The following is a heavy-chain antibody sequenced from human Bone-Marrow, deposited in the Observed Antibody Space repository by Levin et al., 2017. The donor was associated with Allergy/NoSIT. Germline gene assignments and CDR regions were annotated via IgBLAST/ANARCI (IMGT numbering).Heavy chain of an antibody. Sequence: ASVKVSCKSSGYTFTNFDINWVRQASGQGLEWMGWMHTNSDNAGYAQKFQDRVTMTRDTSISTAYMELSGLTSEDTAVYYCVRGLDYNILTVTPPFDIWGQGTMVTVSS. D-gene: IGHD3-9*01. CDR3: VRGLDYNILTVTPPFDI. CDR2: MHTNSDNA. V-gene: IGHV1-8*01. CDR1: GYTFTNFD. J-gene: IGHJ3*02.